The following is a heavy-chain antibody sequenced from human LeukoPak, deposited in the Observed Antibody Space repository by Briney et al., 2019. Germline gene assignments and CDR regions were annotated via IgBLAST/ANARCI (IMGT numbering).Heavy chain of an antibody. Sequence: GGSLRLSCAASGFTVSSNYMSWVRQAPGKGLEWVSVIYSGGRTYYADSVKGRFTISRDNSKNTLYLQMNSLRAEDTAVYYCARERLRLFDPWGQGTLVTVSS. V-gene: IGHV3-53*01. D-gene: IGHD3-16*01. J-gene: IGHJ5*02. CDR1: GFTVSSNY. CDR3: ARERLRLFDP. CDR2: IYSGGRT.